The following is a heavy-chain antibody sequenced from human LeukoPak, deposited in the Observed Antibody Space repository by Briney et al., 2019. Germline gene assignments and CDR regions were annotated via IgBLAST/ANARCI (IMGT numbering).Heavy chain of an antibody. CDR1: GFTFSNYC. Sequence: GGSLRLSCAASGFTFSNYCMHWVRQAPGKGLVWVSSINTDGRNTIYVDSVKGRFTISRDNAKNMLYLQINSLRAEATAVYYCAREFLHRGGWGQETMVTVST. D-gene: IGHD3-10*01. CDR2: INTDGRNT. CDR3: AREFLHRGG. J-gene: IGHJ3*01. V-gene: IGHV3-74*01.